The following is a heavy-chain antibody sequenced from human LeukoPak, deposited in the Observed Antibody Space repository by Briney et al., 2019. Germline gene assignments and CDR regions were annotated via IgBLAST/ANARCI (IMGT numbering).Heavy chain of an antibody. D-gene: IGHD3-22*01. CDR2: IYYSGST. J-gene: IGHJ3*02. V-gene: IGHV4-59*02. CDR1: DDSVNTYY. Sequence: KTSETLSLTCIGSDDSVNTYYCSWIRQPPGKGLEWIGYIYYSGSTNYNPSLKSRVTISVDTSKNQFSLKLSSVTAADTAVYYCARVRGYDSSGYGAFDIWGQGTMVTVSS. CDR3: ARVRGYDSSGYGAFDI.